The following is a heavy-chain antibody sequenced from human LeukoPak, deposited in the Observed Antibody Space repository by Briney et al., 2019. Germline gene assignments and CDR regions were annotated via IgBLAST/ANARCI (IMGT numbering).Heavy chain of an antibody. CDR1: GFTFSDYW. J-gene: IGHJ4*02. Sequence: GGSLRLSCAASGFTFSDYWMSWVRQAPGKGLEWVAVIWYDGSNKYYADSVKGRFTISRDNSKNTLYLQMNSLRAEDTAVYYCARDPGFGELLRVFDYWGQGTLVTVSS. CDR3: ARDPGFGELLRVFDY. V-gene: IGHV3-33*08. CDR2: IWYDGSNK. D-gene: IGHD3-10*01.